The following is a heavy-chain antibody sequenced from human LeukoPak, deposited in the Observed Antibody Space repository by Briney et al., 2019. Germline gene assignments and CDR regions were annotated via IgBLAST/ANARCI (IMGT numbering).Heavy chain of an antibody. CDR2: IIPIFGTA. V-gene: IGHV1-69*05. Sequence: ASVKVSCKASGGTFSSYANSWVRQAPGQGLEWMGGIIPIFGTANYAQKFQGRVTITTDESTSTAYMELSSLRSEDTAVYYCARAVVSEQWLVPVFRHDALDIWGQGTMVTVSS. J-gene: IGHJ3*02. D-gene: IGHD6-19*01. CDR1: GGTFSSYA. CDR3: ARAVVSEQWLVPVFRHDALDI.